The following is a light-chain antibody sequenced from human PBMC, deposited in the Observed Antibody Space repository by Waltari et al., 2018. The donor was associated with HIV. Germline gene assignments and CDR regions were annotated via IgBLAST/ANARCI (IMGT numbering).Light chain of an antibody. J-gene: IGKJ4*02. CDR3: QQYKDWPLT. Sequence: DIVMTQSPATLSVSPGERAALSCRASQTVHSDLAWYQQKPGHPPRLLVYVAATRPTGIPARFSGSGYGTDCTLIISSLQSDDFSMYLCQQYKDWPLTFGRGTKVEIK. CDR2: VAA. V-gene: IGKV3-15*01. CDR1: QTVHSD.